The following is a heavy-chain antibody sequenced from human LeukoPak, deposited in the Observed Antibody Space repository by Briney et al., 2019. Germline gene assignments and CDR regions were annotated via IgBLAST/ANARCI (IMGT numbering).Heavy chain of an antibody. CDR2: MNPNSGNT. CDR3: ALGQRADYYYYYMDV. CDR1: GYTFTGYY. J-gene: IGHJ6*03. V-gene: IGHV1-8*03. Sequence: ASVKVSCKASGYTFTGYYMHWVRQAPGQGLEWMGWMNPNSGNTGYAQKFQGRVTITRNTSISTAYMELSSLRSEDTAVYYCALGQRADYYYYYMDVWGKGTTVTVSS.